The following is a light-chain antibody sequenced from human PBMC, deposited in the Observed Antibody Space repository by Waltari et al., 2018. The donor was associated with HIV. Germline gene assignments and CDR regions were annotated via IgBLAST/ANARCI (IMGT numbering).Light chain of an antibody. V-gene: IGLV1-47*01. CDR1: TSNIGSNY. CDR2: GLN. CDR3: AAWDDSLGGPV. Sequence: QSVLTQPPSASGTPGQRVTIPCSGSTSNIGSNYFPLYQHRPGTAPKLLIYGLNERPSGVSDRFSGSKSGTSASLAISGLRSEDEGDYSCAAWDDSLGGPVFGGGTQLTVL. J-gene: IGLJ7*01.